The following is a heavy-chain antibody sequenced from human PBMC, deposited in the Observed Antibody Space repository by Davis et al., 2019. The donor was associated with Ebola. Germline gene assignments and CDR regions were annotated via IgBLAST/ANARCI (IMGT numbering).Heavy chain of an antibody. J-gene: IGHJ4*02. CDR1: GYTFTNYY. Sequence: SVKVSCKASGYTFTNYYMHWVRQAPGQGLEWMGRIITILGLSNYAQKFQGRVTITADKSTSTVYMDLSSLRSEDTAVYYCASHSGNYGYGYFDSWGQGTLVTFSS. D-gene: IGHD1-26*01. CDR3: ASHSGNYGYGYFDS. V-gene: IGHV1-69*02. CDR2: IITILGLS.